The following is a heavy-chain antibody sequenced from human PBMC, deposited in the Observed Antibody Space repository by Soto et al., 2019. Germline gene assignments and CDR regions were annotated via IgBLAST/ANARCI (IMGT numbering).Heavy chain of an antibody. J-gene: IGHJ4*02. D-gene: IGHD6-13*01. Sequence: GGSLRLSCAASGFTFSSYGMHWVRQAPGKGLEWVAVIWYDGSNKYYADSVKGRFTISRDNSKNTLYLQMNSLRAEDTAVYFCARFSSSWHGRIDYWGQGTLVTVSS. CDR3: ARFSSSWHGRIDY. V-gene: IGHV3-33*01. CDR1: GFTFSSYG. CDR2: IWYDGSNK.